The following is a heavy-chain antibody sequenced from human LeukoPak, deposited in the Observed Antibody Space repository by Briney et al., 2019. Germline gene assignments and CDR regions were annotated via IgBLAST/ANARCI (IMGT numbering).Heavy chain of an antibody. V-gene: IGHV4-30-4*01. CDR1: GGSISSGDHY. D-gene: IGHD2-15*01. CDR3: ARGSLVSGGSAKNWFDP. CDR2: IYYSGST. J-gene: IGHJ5*02. Sequence: SETLSLTCTVSGGSISSGDHYWSWIRQPPGKGLEWIGYIYYSGSTYYNPSLKSRVTISVDTSKNQFSLKLSSVTAADTAVYYCARGSLVSGGSAKNWFDPWGQGTLVTVSS.